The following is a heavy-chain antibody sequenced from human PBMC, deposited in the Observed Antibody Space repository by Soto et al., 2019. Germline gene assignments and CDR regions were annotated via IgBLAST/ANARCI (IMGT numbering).Heavy chain of an antibody. D-gene: IGHD6-6*01. J-gene: IGHJ4*02. Sequence: QVQLQESGPGLVKPSQTLSLTCTVSGGSISSGGYYWSWIRQHPGKGLDWIGYIYYSGSTYYNPSLKSRVTISVDTSKNQFSLKLSSVTAADTAVYYCARGRGQQLVPGYYFDYWGQGTLVTVSS. CDR3: ARGRGQQLVPGYYFDY. V-gene: IGHV4-31*03. CDR2: IYYSGST. CDR1: GGSISSGGYY.